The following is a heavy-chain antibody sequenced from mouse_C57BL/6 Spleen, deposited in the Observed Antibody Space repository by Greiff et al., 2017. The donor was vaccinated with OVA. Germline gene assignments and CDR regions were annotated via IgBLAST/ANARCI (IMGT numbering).Heavy chain of an antibody. CDR2: INYDGSST. J-gene: IGHJ3*01. V-gene: IGHV5-16*01. CDR3: ARGGLGQGWFAY. D-gene: IGHD4-1*01. CDR1: GFTFSDYY. Sequence: EVMLVESEGGLVQPGSSMKLSCTASGFTFSDYYMAWVRQVPEKGLEWVANINYDGSSTYYLDSLKSRFIISRDNAKNILYLQMSSLKSEDTATYYCARGGLGQGWFAYWGQGTLVTVSA.